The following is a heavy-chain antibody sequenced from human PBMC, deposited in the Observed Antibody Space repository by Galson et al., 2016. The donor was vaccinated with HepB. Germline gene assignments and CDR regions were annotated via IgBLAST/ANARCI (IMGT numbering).Heavy chain of an antibody. J-gene: IGHJ6*02. V-gene: IGHV1-69*06. CDR3: ASGRGRSDLGGNYYYTLDV. CDR1: GGTFSSLP. Sequence: SVKVSCKASGGTFSSLPISWVRQAPGQGLEWLGGIIPLFPTPDYAQRFKDRVPITADTSTSTAYMELRSLKSDDTAVYYCASGRGRSDLGGNYYYTLDVWGRGTTITVSS. CDR2: IIPLFPTP. D-gene: IGHD1-26*01.